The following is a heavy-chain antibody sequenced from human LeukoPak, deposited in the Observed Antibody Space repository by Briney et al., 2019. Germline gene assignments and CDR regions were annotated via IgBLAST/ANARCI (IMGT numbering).Heavy chain of an antibody. CDR3: ARQILDCSGGSCYYYYGMDV. CDR1: GYTFTSYY. V-gene: IGHV1-46*01. Sequence: ASVKVSCKASGYTFTSYYMHWVRQAPGQGLEWMGIINPSGGSTSYAQKFQGRVTITADESTSTAYMELSSLRSEDTAVYYCARQILDCSGGSCYYYYGMDVWGQGTTVTVSS. CDR2: INPSGGST. J-gene: IGHJ6*02. D-gene: IGHD2-15*01.